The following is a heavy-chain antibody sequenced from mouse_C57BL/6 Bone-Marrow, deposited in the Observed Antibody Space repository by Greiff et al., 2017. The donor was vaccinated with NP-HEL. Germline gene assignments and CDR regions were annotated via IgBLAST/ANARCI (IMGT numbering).Heavy chain of an antibody. V-gene: IGHV1-81*01. CDR1: GYTFTSYG. CDR2: IYPRSGNT. D-gene: IGHD2-3*01. Sequence: QVQLQQSGAELARPGASVKLSCKASGYTFTSYGISWVKQRTGQGLEWIGEIYPRSGNTYYNEKFKGKATLTADKSSSTAYMELRSLTSEDSAVYFCARWLLRGNWYFDVWGTGTTVTVSS. J-gene: IGHJ1*03. CDR3: ARWLLRGNWYFDV.